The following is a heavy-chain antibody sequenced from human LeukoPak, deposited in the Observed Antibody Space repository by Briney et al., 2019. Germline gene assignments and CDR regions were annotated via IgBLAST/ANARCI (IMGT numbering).Heavy chain of an antibody. Sequence: QTPSHTSVLSGDCVSTNNVAWNWTRQPPSRGFECLVRTYYRANWHNDYPFSVKSRITINPDTSTNQFSLQLNSVNPDDTAMYYCAREDLGGAYFDFWGQGTLVTVSS. CDR1: GDCVSTNNVA. CDR3: AREDLGGAYFDF. CDR2: TYYRANWHN. D-gene: IGHD3-16*01. J-gene: IGHJ4*02. V-gene: IGHV6-1*01.